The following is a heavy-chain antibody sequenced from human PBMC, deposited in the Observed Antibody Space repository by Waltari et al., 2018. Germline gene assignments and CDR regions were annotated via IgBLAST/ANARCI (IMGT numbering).Heavy chain of an antibody. V-gene: IGHV1-2*02. CDR2: ISPNSGVT. CDR3: ARDPRWAVTKDYFDF. CDR1: GYSFNGYY. J-gene: IGHJ4*02. Sequence: QVQLVQSGAEVKKPGASVKVSCKASGYSFNGYYIHWVRQAPGQGLEWMGWISPNSGVTNYAQKFQARVTMTRDTSISTAYLELSRLTSDDTAIYYCARDPRWAVTKDYFDFWGQGTLVTVSS. D-gene: IGHD4-17*01.